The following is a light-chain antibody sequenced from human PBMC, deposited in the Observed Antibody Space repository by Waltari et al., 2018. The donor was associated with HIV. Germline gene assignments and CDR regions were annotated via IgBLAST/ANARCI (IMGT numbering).Light chain of an antibody. CDR3: QSFDTSLRGLRV. CDR1: SSNLGSGFH. V-gene: IGLV1-40*01. CDR2: GDS. J-gene: IGLJ3*02. Sequence: QSLLTQPPSVSGAPGHTVTISCTGTSSNLGSGFHVHGSQFLPGIAPKLLIYGDSIRPSGVPDRFSGSKTDTTASLAITGLQAEDDGEYVCQSFDTSLRGLRVFGGGTQLTVL.